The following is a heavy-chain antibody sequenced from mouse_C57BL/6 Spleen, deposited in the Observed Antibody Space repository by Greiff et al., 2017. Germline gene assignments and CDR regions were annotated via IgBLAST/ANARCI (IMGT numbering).Heavy chain of an antibody. D-gene: IGHD1-1*01. CDR3: TRSGYYYGSSGAYYAMDC. CDR1: GYTFTRYW. J-gene: IGHJ4*01. V-gene: IGHV1-5*01. Sequence: EVQLQQSGTVLARPGASVKMSCKTSGYTFTRYWMHWVKQRPGQGLEWIGAIYPGNSDTSYNEKFKGKAKLTAVTSASTAYMELSSLTTEDSAVYYGTRSGYYYGSSGAYYAMDCWGQGATVTVSS. CDR2: IYPGNSDT.